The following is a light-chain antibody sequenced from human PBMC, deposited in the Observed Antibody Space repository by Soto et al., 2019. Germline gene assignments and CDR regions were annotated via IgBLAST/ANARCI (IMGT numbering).Light chain of an antibody. CDR1: IHYDF. CDR3: GSYTSSSSYV. Sequence: QSALTQPASVSGSPGQSITISCTGYIHYDFVSWYQQRPGTAPKLVIYEVSNRPSGTSDRFSGSKSGHTASLTISGLQTEDEAVYYCGSYTSSSSYVFGTGTQVTVL. V-gene: IGLV2-14*01. J-gene: IGLJ1*01. CDR2: EVS.